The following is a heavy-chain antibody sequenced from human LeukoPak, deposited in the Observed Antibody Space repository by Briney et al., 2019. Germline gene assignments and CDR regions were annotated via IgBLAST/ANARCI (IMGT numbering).Heavy chain of an antibody. CDR3: ARYYYDISGYRDAFDI. CDR1: GGSISSYY. V-gene: IGHV4-59*01. D-gene: IGHD3-22*01. Sequence: SETLSLTCTVSGGSISSYYWSWIRQPPGKGLEWIGYIYYSGSTNYNPSLKSRVTISVDTSKNQFSLKLSSVTAADTAVYYCARYYYDISGYRDAFDIWGQGTMVTVSS. CDR2: IYYSGST. J-gene: IGHJ3*02.